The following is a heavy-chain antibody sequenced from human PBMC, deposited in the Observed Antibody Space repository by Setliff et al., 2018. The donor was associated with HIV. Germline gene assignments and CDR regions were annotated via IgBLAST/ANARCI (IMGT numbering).Heavy chain of an antibody. CDR2: IYPNSGGT. CDR1: GYTFTGYY. CDR3: ARETTVVMWEDVDNYHYYYMDL. Sequence: ASVKVSCKASGYTFTGYYIHWVRQAPGQGLEWMERIYPNSGGTNFAQKFQGRVTMTRDTSISTAYMELSRLTSDDTAMYYCARETTVVMWEDVDNYHYYYMDLWGEGTTVTVSS. J-gene: IGHJ6*03. V-gene: IGHV1-2*06. D-gene: IGHD4-17*01.